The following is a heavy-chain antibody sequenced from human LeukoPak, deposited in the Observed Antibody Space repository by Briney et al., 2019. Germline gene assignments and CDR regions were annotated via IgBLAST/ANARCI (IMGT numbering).Heavy chain of an antibody. CDR2: MNEDESEK. CDR1: GFTFSKSW. V-gene: IGHV3-7*01. J-gene: IGHJ6*02. D-gene: IGHD2-15*01. CDR3: ATYSHLVAGDV. Sequence: GGSLRLSCAASGFTFSKSWMSWVRQAPGKGLEWVANMNEDESEKDYVDSVKGRFTISRDNARKSLYLQMSSLRAEDTAVYYCATYSHLVAGDVWGQGTTVTVSS.